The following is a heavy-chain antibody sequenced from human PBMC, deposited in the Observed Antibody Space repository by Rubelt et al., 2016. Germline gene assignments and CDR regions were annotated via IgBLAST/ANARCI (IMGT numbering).Heavy chain of an antibody. V-gene: IGHV3-30*04. D-gene: IGHD5-12*01. CDR3: ARDLANTEYYLDY. J-gene: IGHJ4*02. Sequence: QVQLVESGGGVVQPGGSLRLSCAASSFSFSSYAMHWVRQAPGKGLEWVAVMSYNGGYIHYAESVQGRFTNSSDNSKNTLYRQRNSLRAEDTAVYDCARDLANTEYYLDYWGQGTLVTVSA. CDR2: MSYNGGYI. CDR1: SFSFSSYA.